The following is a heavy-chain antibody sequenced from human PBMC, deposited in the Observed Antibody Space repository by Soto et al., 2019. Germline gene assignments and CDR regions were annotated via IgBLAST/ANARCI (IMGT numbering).Heavy chain of an antibody. CDR1: GYTFTSYY. Sequence: GASVKVSCKASGYTFTSYYMHWVRQAPGQGLEWMGIINASNGSTNYAQKLQGRVTMTTDTSTSTTYMELRSLRSDDTAVYYCARDPPPPDYWGQGTLVTVSS. V-gene: IGHV1-46*01. CDR3: ARDPPPPDY. CDR2: INASNGST. J-gene: IGHJ4*02.